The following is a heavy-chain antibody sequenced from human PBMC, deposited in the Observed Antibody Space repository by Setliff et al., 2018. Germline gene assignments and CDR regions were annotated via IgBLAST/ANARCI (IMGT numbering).Heavy chain of an antibody. CDR3: ARDLEVAVASGHCFDP. CDR2: INQEGSGR. CDR1: GFIFSSLW. V-gene: IGHV3-7*03. D-gene: IGHD6-19*01. Sequence: GGSLRLSCEASGFIFSSLWMSWVRQAPGRGLEWVANINQEGSGRYYVDSVKGRFSISRDNAKSSLYLQMNSLRGDDTAFYYCARDLEVAVASGHCFDPWGQGTLVTVSS. J-gene: IGHJ5*02.